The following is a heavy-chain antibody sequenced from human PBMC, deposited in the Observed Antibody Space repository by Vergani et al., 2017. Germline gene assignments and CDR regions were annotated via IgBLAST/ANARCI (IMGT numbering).Heavy chain of an antibody. J-gene: IGHJ3*02. V-gene: IGHV1-46*03. D-gene: IGHD3-22*01. CDR1: GYTFTSYY. CDR3: ASTDSSGYYGGRENAFDI. CDR2: INPSGGST. Sequence: QVQLVQSGAEVKKPGASVKVSCKASGYTFTSYYMHWVRQAPGQGLEWMGIINPSGGSTSYAQKFQGRVTMTRDTSTSTVYMELSSLRSEDTAVYYCASTDSSGYYGGRENAFDIWGQGTMVTVSS.